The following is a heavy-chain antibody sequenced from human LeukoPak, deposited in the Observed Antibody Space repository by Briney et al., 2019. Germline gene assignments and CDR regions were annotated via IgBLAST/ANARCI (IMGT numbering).Heavy chain of an antibody. CDR3: ARDRTTVSSPLDY. V-gene: IGHV3-21*01. J-gene: IGHJ4*02. CDR1: GFTFSTYT. CDR2: IYSSGGYI. D-gene: IGHD4-17*01. Sequence: GGSLRLSCAASGFTFSTYTMNWVRQAPGKGLEWVSSIYSSGGYIYYADSVQGRFTISRDNAKNSLYLQMNSLRAEDTALYYCARDRTTVSSPLDYWGQGTLVIVSS.